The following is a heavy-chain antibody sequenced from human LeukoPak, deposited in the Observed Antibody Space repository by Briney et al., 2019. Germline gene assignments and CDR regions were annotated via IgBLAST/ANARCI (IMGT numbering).Heavy chain of an antibody. CDR3: ARRDMTTVVTAYFDY. V-gene: IGHV4-34*01. D-gene: IGHD4-23*01. J-gene: IGHJ4*02. Sequence: SETLPLTCAVYGGSFSGYYWSWIRQPPGKGLEWIGEINHSGSTNYNPSLKSRVTISVDTSKNQFSLKLSSVTAADTAVYYCARRDMTTVVTAYFDYWGQGTLVTVSS. CDR2: INHSGST. CDR1: GGSFSGYY.